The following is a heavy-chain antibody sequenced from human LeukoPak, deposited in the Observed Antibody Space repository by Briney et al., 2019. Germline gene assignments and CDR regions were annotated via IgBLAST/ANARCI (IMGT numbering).Heavy chain of an antibody. CDR1: GYTFTTYG. CDR2: TSAYNGDT. J-gene: IGHJ4*02. Sequence: ASVKVSCKASGYTFTTYGISWARQAPGQGLEWMGWTSAYNGDTKYAQKLQGRVTMTTDTSTSTAYMELRNLRSDDTAVYYCAREKGAANDYWGQGTLVTVTS. CDR3: AREKGAANDY. D-gene: IGHD2-15*01. V-gene: IGHV1-18*01.